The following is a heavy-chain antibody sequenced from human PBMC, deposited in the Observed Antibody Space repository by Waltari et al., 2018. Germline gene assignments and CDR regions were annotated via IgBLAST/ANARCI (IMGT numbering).Heavy chain of an antibody. J-gene: IGHJ4*02. CDR3: AKDRGYSSSWYGRFDY. Sequence: QVQLVESGGGVVQPGGSLRLSCAASGFTFSSYGMPWVRQAPGKGLEWVAFIRYDGSNKYYADSVKGRFTISRDNSKNTLYLQMNSLRAEDTAVYYCAKDRGYSSSWYGRFDYWGQGTLVTVSS. CDR2: IRYDGSNK. CDR1: GFTFSSYG. V-gene: IGHV3-30*02. D-gene: IGHD6-13*01.